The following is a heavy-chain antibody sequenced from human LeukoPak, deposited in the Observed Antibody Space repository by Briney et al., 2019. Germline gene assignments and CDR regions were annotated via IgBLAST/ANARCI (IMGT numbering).Heavy chain of an antibody. J-gene: IGHJ6*03. V-gene: IGHV1-46*01. CDR3: ARSGGAVPYYYYYMDV. CDR1: GYTFTSNY. Sequence: GASVKVSCKAFGYTFTSNYMHWVRQAPGQGPEWMGVISPSGGSTTYAQKFQGRVTLTRDMSTSTDYLELSSLRSEDMAVYYCARSGGAVPYYYYYMDVWGKGTTVTVSS. D-gene: IGHD2-15*01. CDR2: ISPSGGST.